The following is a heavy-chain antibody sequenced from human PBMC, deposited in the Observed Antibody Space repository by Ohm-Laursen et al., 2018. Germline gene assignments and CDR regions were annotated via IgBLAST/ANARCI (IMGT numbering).Heavy chain of an antibody. D-gene: IGHD2-15*01. CDR2: IIPRFGLA. Sequence: SSVKVSCKAPVGTFTNYVISCVRQAPGQGLEWMGGIIPRFGLANYAQNFQDRVTTTADESTSTVYMELSSLRSVDAAVYYCARDDAEDIPTTFDYWGQGTLVTVSS. CDR1: VGTFTNYV. V-gene: IGHV1-69*01. J-gene: IGHJ4*02. CDR3: ARDDAEDIPTTFDY.